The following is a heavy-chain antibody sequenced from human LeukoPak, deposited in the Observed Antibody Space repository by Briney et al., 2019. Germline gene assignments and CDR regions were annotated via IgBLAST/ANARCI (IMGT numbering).Heavy chain of an antibody. J-gene: IGHJ4*02. Sequence: SETLSLTCAVYGYSISSAYYWGWIRQSPGKGLEWIGSIIHSGNTYYSPSLKGRVTISVDTSKNQFSLKLSSVTAADTAVYYCARVGRIVVAGKGFDYWGQGTLVTVSS. CDR3: ARVGRIVVAGKGFDY. D-gene: IGHD6-19*01. V-gene: IGHV4-38-2*01. CDR1: GYSISSAYY. CDR2: IIHSGNT.